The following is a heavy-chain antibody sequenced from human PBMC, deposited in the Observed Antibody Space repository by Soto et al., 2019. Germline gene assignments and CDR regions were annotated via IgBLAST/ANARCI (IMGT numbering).Heavy chain of an antibody. D-gene: IGHD6-19*01. CDR1: GFTFSSYA. CDR2: ISYDGSNK. Sequence: GGSLRLSCAASGFTFSSYAMHRVRQAPGKGLEWVAVISYDGSNKYYADSVKGRFTISRDNSKNTLYLQMNSLRAEDTAVYYCARDLSSGWSMGDYWGQGTLVTVSS. CDR3: ARDLSSGWSMGDY. V-gene: IGHV3-30-3*01. J-gene: IGHJ4*02.